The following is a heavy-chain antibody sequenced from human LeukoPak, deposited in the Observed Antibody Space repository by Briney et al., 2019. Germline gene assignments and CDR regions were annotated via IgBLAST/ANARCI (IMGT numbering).Heavy chain of an antibody. CDR2: SDYNGGT. J-gene: IGHJ3*02. CDR1: GGSISTYY. Sequence: SETLSLTCTVSGGSISTYYWSWIRQPPGKGLEWIGYSDYNGGTHYNPSLKSRVTISVDTSKNQFSLKLRSVTAADTAVYYCARVGSYAFDIWGQGTMVTVSS. CDR3: ARVGSYAFDI. V-gene: IGHV4-59*01.